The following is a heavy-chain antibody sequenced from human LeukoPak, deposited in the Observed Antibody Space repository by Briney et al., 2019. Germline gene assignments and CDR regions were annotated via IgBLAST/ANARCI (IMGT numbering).Heavy chain of an antibody. CDR2: IYYSGST. Sequence: PAETLSLTCAVYGGSFSGYYWSWIRQPPGKGLEWIGSIYYSGSTYYNPSLKSRVTISVDTSKNQFSLKLSSVTAADTAVYYCARDRNYYYYMDVWGKGTTVTVSS. V-gene: IGHV4-34*01. CDR3: ARDRNYYYYMDV. CDR1: GGSFSGYY. J-gene: IGHJ6*03.